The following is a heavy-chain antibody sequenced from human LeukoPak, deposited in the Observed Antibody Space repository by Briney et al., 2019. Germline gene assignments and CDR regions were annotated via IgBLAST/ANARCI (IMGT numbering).Heavy chain of an antibody. CDR1: RFTFRSYG. Sequence: GRSLRLSCAASRFTFRSYGMHWVRQAPGKGLEWVAFIRYDRSNEFYADSVQGRFIISRDNSKNTLYLQMNSLRPDDTAVYYCAKDRAWEVRGFGDYDYWGQGTLVTVSS. J-gene: IGHJ4*02. D-gene: IGHD3-10*01. CDR3: AKDRAWEVRGFGDYDY. CDR2: IRYDRSNE. V-gene: IGHV3-30*02.